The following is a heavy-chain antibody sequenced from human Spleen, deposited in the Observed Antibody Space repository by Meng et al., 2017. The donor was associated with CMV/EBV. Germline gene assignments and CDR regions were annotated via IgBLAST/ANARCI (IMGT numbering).Heavy chain of an antibody. Sequence: GESLKISWKGSGYSFTSYWIGWVRQMPGKGLEWMGIIYPGDSDTRYSPSFQGQVTISADKSNSTAYLQWSSLKASDTAMYYCARQRKDSSGFFALDIWGQGTMVTVSS. V-gene: IGHV5-51*01. D-gene: IGHD3-22*01. CDR1: GYSFTSYW. CDR3: ARQRKDSSGFFALDI. J-gene: IGHJ3*02. CDR2: IYPGDSDT.